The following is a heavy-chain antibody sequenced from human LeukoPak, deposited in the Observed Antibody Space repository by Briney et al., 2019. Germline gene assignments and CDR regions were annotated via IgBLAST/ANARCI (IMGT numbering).Heavy chain of an antibody. Sequence: SETLSLICTVSGYSISSGFYWGWIRQPPVKGLEWIGSIDRGGSTYYNPSLKTRVTISVDTSKNQFSLKLSSVTAADTAVYYCARTYCSSTTCYPGDWGQGTLVTVSS. CDR1: GYSISSGFY. D-gene: IGHD2-2*01. CDR2: IDRGGST. V-gene: IGHV4-38-2*02. J-gene: IGHJ4*02. CDR3: ARTYCSSTTCYPGD.